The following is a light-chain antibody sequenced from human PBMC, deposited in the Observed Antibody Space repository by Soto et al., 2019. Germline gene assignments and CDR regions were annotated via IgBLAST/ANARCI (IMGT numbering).Light chain of an antibody. CDR2: KAS. V-gene: IGKV1-5*03. J-gene: IGKJ1*01. CDR1: QSISSW. CDR3: QQYYSYWK. Sequence: DIQMTQSPSTLSASVGDRVTITCRASQSISSWLAWYQQKPGKAPKILIYKASSLESGVPSRFSGSGSGTEFTLTISSLQPDDFATYYCQQYYSYWKFGQGTKVDIK.